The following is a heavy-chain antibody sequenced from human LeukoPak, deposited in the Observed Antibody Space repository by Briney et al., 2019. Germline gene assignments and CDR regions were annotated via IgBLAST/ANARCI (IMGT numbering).Heavy chain of an antibody. Sequence: GESLKISCKGSGYTFTNYWIGWVRQMPGKGLEWMGIIYPGDSDTRYSPSFQGQVTISADKSISTAYLQWSSLKASDTAMYYCATTKNYYYYGMDVWGQGTTVTVSS. CDR2: IYPGDSDT. CDR1: GYTFTNYW. J-gene: IGHJ6*02. V-gene: IGHV5-51*01. CDR3: ATTKNYYYYGMDV. D-gene: IGHD1-26*01.